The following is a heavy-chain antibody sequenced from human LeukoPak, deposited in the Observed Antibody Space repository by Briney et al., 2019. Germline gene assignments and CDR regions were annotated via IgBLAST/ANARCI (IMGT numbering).Heavy chain of an antibody. D-gene: IGHD3-9*01. CDR2: INAGNGNT. CDR3: ARNTIGYYDILTGYFDY. CDR1: GYTFTSYA. V-gene: IGHV1-3*01. Sequence: GASVKVSCKASGYTFTSYAMHWVRQAPGQRLEWMGWINAGNGNTKYSQKFQGRVTITRDTSASTAYMELSSLRSEDTAVYYCARNTIGYYDILTGYFDYWGQGTLVTVSS. J-gene: IGHJ4*02.